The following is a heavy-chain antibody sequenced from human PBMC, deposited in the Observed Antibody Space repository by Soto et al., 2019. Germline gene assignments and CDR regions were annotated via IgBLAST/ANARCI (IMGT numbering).Heavy chain of an antibody. D-gene: IGHD4-17*01. CDR3: ARYYGALHPYPSDY. CDR1: GGSISSSSYY. Sequence: QLQLQESGPGLVKPSETLSLTCTVSGGSISSSSYYWGWIRQPPGKGLEWIGSIYYSGSTYYNPSLKSRFTISVATSKNQFSVTLSSVTAADAAVYSCARYYGALHPYPSDYWRRGTLVTVSS. J-gene: IGHJ4*02. V-gene: IGHV4-39*01. CDR2: IYYSGST.